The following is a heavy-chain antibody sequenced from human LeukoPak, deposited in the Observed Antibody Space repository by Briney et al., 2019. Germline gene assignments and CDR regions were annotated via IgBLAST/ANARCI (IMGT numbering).Heavy chain of an antibody. D-gene: IGHD5-12*01. CDR3: ARNENSGWGYFDY. V-gene: IGHV3-23*01. CDR2: IGGSNGIT. J-gene: IGHJ4*02. Sequence: GGSLRLSCAASRFTFNSYAMSWVRQALGKGMEWVSVIGGSNGITFYVGSVKGRFTISRDNSKDTLYLQMNSLRAEDTAVYYCARNENSGWGYFDYWGQGTLVIVSS. CDR1: RFTFNSYA.